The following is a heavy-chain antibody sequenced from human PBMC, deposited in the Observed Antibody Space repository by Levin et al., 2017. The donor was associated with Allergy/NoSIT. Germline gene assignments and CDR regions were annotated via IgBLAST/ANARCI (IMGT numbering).Heavy chain of an antibody. V-gene: IGHV3-30*18. CDR3: AKDANWNYYYPYYGMDL. CDR2: ISYDGNNE. D-gene: IGHD1-7*01. Sequence: GGSLRLSCAASGFTFSSDGMHWVRQAPGKGLEWVAVISYDGNNEYYADSVKGRFTISRDNSKNTLYLQMNSLRAEDTAVYYCAKDANWNYYYPYYGMDLWGQGTTVTVSS. J-gene: IGHJ6*02. CDR1: GFTFSSDG.